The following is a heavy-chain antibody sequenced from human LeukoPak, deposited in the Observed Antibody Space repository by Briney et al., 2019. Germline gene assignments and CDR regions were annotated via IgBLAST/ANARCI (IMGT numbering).Heavy chain of an antibody. Sequence: ASVKVSCKASGYTFTGYYMHWVRQAPGQGLEWMGWINPNSGGTNYAQKFQGRVTMTRDTSISTAYMELSRLRSDDTAVYYCARDFLDYYDSSGYSLHAFDYWGQGTLVTVSS. CDR2: INPNSGGT. J-gene: IGHJ4*02. CDR1: GYTFTGYY. D-gene: IGHD3-22*01. V-gene: IGHV1-2*02. CDR3: ARDFLDYYDSSGYSLHAFDY.